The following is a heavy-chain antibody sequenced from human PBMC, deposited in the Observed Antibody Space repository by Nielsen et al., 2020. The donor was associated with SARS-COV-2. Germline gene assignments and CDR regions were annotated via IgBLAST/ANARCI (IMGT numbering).Heavy chain of an antibody. J-gene: IGHJ6*02. CDR2: IWYDGSNK. Sequence: GGSLRLSCAASGFTFSSYEMHWVRQAPGKGLEWVAVIWYDGSNKYYPGSVKGRFTISRENAKNSLYLQMNSLRAGDTAVYYCARDSGTMVRGFGEYGMDVWGQGTTVTVSS. CDR3: ARDSGTMVRGFGEYGMDV. CDR1: GFTFSSYE. D-gene: IGHD3-10*01. V-gene: IGHV3-33*08.